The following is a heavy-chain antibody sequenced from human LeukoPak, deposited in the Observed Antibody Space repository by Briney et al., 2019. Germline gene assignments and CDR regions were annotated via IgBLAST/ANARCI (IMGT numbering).Heavy chain of an antibody. D-gene: IGHD3-3*01. CDR2: IYYSGST. CDR3: ARAPYYDFWSGYLTYGLFDY. Sequence: PSETLSLTCTVSGGSVGSGSYYWSWIRQPPGTGLEWIVYIYYSGSTNYNPSLKSRVTISVDTSKNQFSLKLSSVTAADTAVYYCARAPYYDFWSGYLTYGLFDYWGQGTLVTVSS. J-gene: IGHJ4*02. CDR1: GGSVGSGSYY. V-gene: IGHV4-61*01.